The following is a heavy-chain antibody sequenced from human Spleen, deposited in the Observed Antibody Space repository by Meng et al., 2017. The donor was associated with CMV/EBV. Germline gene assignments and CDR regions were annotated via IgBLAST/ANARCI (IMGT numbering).Heavy chain of an antibody. V-gene: IGHV1-2*06. CDR2: INPNSGDT. D-gene: IGHD2/OR15-2a*01. J-gene: IGHJ4*02. Sequence: YTFTASYINWVRQAPGQGLEWMGQINPNSGDTSYAQKFQDRVTMARDTSISTAYMKMGRLTSDDTAVYYCARGSPPGCNSADCLIDFWGQGTLVTVSS. CDR3: ARGSPPGCNSADCLIDF. CDR1: YTFTASY.